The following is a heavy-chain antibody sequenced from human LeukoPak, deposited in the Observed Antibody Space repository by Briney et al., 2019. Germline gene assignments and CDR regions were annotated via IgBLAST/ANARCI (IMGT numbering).Heavy chain of an antibody. CDR3: AIAYESGSFYRAFAY. CDR2: ISGDSDNK. V-gene: IGHV3-43*02. J-gene: IGHJ4*01. Sequence: GGSLRLSCAASGLNVAAYAMYWVRQPPGKSLEWVSLISGDSDNKYSAASVKGRFAISRDNSKNSLYLQMNSLTTEDTALYYCAIAYESGSFYRAFAYWGHGALVTVSS. D-gene: IGHD3-10*01. CDR1: GLNVAAYA.